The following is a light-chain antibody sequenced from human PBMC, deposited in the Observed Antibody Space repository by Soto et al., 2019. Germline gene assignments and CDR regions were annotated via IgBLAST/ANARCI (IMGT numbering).Light chain of an antibody. J-gene: IGLJ2*01. CDR1: SSDVGGYSY. V-gene: IGLV2-14*01. CDR2: DVS. CDR3: SSYTSSNTLVA. Sequence: QSALTQPASVSGSPGQSITISCTGTSSDVGGYSYVSWYQQHPGKAPKLMIYDVSNRPSGVSNRFSGSKSGNTASLTISGLQAEDEADYYCSSYTSSNTLVAFGGGTKVTVL.